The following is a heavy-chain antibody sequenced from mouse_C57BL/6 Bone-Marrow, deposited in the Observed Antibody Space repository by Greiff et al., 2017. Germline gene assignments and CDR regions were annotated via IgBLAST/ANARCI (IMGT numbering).Heavy chain of an antibody. CDR3: ASRAQEGFAY. Sequence: QVQLQQSGAVLARPGASVKLSCKASGYTFTSYGISWVKQRTGQGLEWIGEIYPRSGNTYYNEKFKGKATLTAVKSSSTAYMGLRSLTSEDSAVYFYASRAQEGFAYWGQGTLVTVSA. J-gene: IGHJ3*01. CDR1: GYTFTSYG. V-gene: IGHV1-81*01. D-gene: IGHD3-2*02. CDR2: IYPRSGNT.